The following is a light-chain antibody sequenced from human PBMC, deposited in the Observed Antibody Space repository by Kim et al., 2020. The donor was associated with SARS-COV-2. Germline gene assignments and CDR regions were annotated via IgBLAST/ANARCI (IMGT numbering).Light chain of an antibody. CDR3: QQSYSSPWT. CDR2: AAS. J-gene: IGKJ1*01. CDR1: QSSTSY. V-gene: IGKV1-39*01. Sequence: ASVGDRVTMTCRATQSSTSYLNWYQQKPGKAPKLLIYAASTLQSGVPSRFSGSGSGTDFTLTISSLQAEDFATYYCQQSYSSPWTFGQGTKVDIK.